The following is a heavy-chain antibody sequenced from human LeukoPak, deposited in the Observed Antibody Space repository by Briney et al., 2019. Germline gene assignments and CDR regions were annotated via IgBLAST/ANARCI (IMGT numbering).Heavy chain of an antibody. Sequence: SETLSLTCAVYGGSFSGYYWSWIRQPPGKGLEWIGEINHSGSTNYNPSLKSRVTISVDTSKNQFSLKLSSVTAADTAVYYCARAAWGYDYVWGSYRHHYFDYWGQGTLVTVSS. V-gene: IGHV4-34*01. D-gene: IGHD3-16*02. CDR3: ARAAWGYDYVWGSYRHHYFDY. J-gene: IGHJ4*02. CDR2: INHSGST. CDR1: GGSFSGYY.